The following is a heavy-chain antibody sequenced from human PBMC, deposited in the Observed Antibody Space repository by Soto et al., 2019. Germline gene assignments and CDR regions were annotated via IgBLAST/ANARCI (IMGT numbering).Heavy chain of an antibody. Sequence: VGSQSLPCAASSFTFSTWAMILVLQAPGKGLEWVSAISGSGGSTYYADSVKGRFTISRDNSKNTLYVQMNSLRAEDTAVYYCTYNALHGAVAGPNGFDPWGKGTLVTVTP. CDR3: TYNALHGAVAGPNGFDP. CDR1: SFTFSTWA. CDR2: ISGSGGST. J-gene: IGHJ5*02. V-gene: IGHV3-23*01. D-gene: IGHD6-13*01.